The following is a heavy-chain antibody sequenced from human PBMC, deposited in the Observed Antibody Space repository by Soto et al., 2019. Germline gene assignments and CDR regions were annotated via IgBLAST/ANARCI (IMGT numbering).Heavy chain of an antibody. D-gene: IGHD6-19*01. Sequence: RGSLLLSCASSGFNFGVFGMDWVRQAPGKGLEWLSVLSYEGSEEYYADSVRGRFTISRDNSKNTLFLQMDRLRVDDTGVYYCALTRRSSLLEVAGPGFEYWGQGTMVTVSS. CDR1: GFNFGVFG. CDR3: ALTRRSSLLEVAGPGFEY. V-gene: IGHV3-30*03. CDR2: LSYEGSEE. J-gene: IGHJ4*02.